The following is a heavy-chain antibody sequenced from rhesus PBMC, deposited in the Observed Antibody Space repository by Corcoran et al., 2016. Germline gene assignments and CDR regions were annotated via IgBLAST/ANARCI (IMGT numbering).Heavy chain of an antibody. V-gene: IGHV4-169*02. D-gene: IGHD2-33*01. J-gene: IGHJ4*01. CDR3: ASGDEYSYY. CDR2: IYGSGSST. CDR1: GGSISSSY. Sequence: QLQLQESGPGLVKPSETLSVTCAVSGGSISSSYWSGIRQAPGEGLEWIGYIYGSGSSTNYNPSLKSRVTLTVDTAKNQLSLKLSSVTAADTAVYYCASGDEYSYYWGQGVLVTVSS.